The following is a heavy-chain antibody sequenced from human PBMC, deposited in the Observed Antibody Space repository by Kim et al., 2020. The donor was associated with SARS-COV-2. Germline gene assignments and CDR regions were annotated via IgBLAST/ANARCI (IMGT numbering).Heavy chain of an antibody. CDR3: SRDLDG. CDR2: KQDGSEK. V-gene: IGHV3-7*01. Sequence: KQDGSEKYYVDSVKGRFTVSRDNAENSLYLQMNSLRAEDTAVYYCSRDLDGWGKGAAVTVSS. J-gene: IGHJ6*04.